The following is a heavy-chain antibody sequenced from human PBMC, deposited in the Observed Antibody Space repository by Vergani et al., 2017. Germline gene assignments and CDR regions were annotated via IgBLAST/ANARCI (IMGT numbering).Heavy chain of an antibody. CDR2: FYTGGGT. V-gene: IGHV4-61*02. CDR1: GGSISSGSYY. Sequence: QVQLQESGPGLVRPSQTLSLTCTVSGGSISSGSYYWSWFRQPAGKGLEWIGRFYTGGGTSYNPPLKSRVTISVDTSKNQFSLQLSSVTAADTAVYYCARDPLYGTTWPFLLLGMDVWGQGTTVTVSS. CDR3: ARDPLYGTTWPFLLLGMDV. D-gene: IGHD1-14*01. J-gene: IGHJ6*02.